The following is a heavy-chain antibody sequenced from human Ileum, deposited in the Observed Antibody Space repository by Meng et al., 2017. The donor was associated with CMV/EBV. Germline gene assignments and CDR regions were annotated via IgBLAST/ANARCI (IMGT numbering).Heavy chain of an antibody. J-gene: IGHJ6*02. CDR2: IKRKIEGGTI. Sequence: GESLKIPCAASEFTFNNAWMNWVRQAPGKGLEWVGRIKRKIEGGTIEYAAPVKGRFTISKDDSKSMLYLQMDSLKTEDTTLYYCTADTVSTSDYSMDVWGQGTTVTVSS. V-gene: IGHV3-15*01. D-gene: IGHD4-17*01. CDR1: EFTFNNAW. CDR3: TADTVSTSDYSMDV.